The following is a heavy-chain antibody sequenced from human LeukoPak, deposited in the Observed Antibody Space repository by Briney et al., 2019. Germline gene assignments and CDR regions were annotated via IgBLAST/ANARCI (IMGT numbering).Heavy chain of an antibody. CDR3: AKSEARPWYYYMDV. Sequence: GGSPRLSCAASGFTFSSYGMHWVRQAPGKGLEWVAFIRYDGSNKYYADSVKGRFTISRDNSKNTLYLQMNSLRAEDTAVYYCAKSEARPWYYYMDVWGKGTTVTVSS. CDR2: IRYDGSNK. V-gene: IGHV3-30*02. J-gene: IGHJ6*03. CDR1: GFTFSSYG.